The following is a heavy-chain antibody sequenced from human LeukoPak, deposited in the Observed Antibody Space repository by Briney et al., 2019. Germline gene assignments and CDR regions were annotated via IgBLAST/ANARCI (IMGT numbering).Heavy chain of an antibody. CDR3: ARGVVVVTAIQEFDY. D-gene: IGHD2-21*02. V-gene: IGHV1-2*02. CDR2: INPNSGGT. CDR1: GYTFTGYY. Sequence: ASVKVSCKASGYTFTGYYMHWVRQAPGQGLEWRGWINPNSGGTNYAQKFQGRVTMTRDTSISTAYMELSRLRSDDTAVYYCARGVVVVTAIQEFDYWGQGTLVTVSS. J-gene: IGHJ4*02.